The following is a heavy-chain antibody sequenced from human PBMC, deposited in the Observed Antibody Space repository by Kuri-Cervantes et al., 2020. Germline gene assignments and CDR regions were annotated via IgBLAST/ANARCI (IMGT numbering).Heavy chain of an antibody. D-gene: IGHD2-21*01. Sequence: ASVKVSCKASGYTFTSYGISWVRQAPGQGLEWMGWISAYNGNTNYAQKLRGRVTMTRNTSISTAYMELSSLRSEDTAVYYCARGSYIVEHWGQGTLVTVSS. J-gene: IGHJ4*02. CDR1: GYTFTSYG. V-gene: IGHV1-18*01. CDR3: ARGSYIVEH. CDR2: ISAYNGNT.